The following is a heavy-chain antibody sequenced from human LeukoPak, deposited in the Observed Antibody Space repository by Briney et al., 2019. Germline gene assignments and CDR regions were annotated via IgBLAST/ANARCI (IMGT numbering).Heavy chain of an antibody. Sequence: GGSLRLSCAASGFTFSDYYMSWIRQAPGKGLEWVSYISSSGSTIYYADSVKGRFTISRDNAKNSLYLQMNSLRAEDTAVYYCARDRFISGSYLGDLKFDFWGQGSLVTVSS. CDR2: ISSSGSTI. CDR3: ARDRFISGSYLGDLKFDF. CDR1: GFTFSDYY. D-gene: IGHD1-26*01. V-gene: IGHV3-11*01. J-gene: IGHJ4*02.